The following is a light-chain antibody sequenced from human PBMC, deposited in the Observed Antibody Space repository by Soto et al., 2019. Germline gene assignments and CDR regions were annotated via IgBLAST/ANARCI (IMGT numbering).Light chain of an antibody. V-gene: IGKV3-15*01. Sequence: EIVMTQSPATLSVSPGERATLSCRASQSVSSNLAWYQQKPGQAPRPLIYGASTRATGIPARFSGSGSGTEFTLTISSLQSEEFAVYYCQQYNNWPPTWTFGQGTKVEIK. CDR3: QQYNNWPPTWT. CDR1: QSVSSN. CDR2: GAS. J-gene: IGKJ1*01.